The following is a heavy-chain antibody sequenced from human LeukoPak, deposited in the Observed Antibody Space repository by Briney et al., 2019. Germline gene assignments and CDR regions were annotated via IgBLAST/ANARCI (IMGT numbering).Heavy chain of an antibody. V-gene: IGHV1-2*02. J-gene: IGHJ4*02. CDR2: ISPSSGGT. Sequence: GASVTVSCTASGYTFTDYYVHWVRQAPGQGLEWMGWISPSSGGTNYAQKFQGRVTMTRDTSISTAYMELSSLRSDDTAVYYCARGWGFGSIDYWGQGTLVTVSS. D-gene: IGHD7-27*01. CDR3: ARGWGFGSIDY. CDR1: GYTFTDYY.